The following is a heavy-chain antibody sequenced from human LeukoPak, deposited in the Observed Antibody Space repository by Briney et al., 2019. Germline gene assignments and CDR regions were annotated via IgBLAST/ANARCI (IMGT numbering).Heavy chain of an antibody. D-gene: IGHD6-19*01. CDR3: ASARDFGWEGIWN. CDR1: GGSISSFY. V-gene: IGHV4-59*08. CDR2: IYYSGSI. J-gene: IGHJ4*02. Sequence: SETLSLTCTVSGGSISSFYWSWIRQPPGKGLEWIGSIYYSGSINYNPSLKSRVTISVDTSKNQFSLKLSSVTAADTAVYYCASARDFGWEGIWNWGQGTLVTVSS.